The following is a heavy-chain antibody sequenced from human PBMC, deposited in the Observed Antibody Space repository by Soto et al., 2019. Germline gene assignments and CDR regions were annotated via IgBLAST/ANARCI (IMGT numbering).Heavy chain of an antibody. CDR3: ARQSYDSSGYYGDYFDY. D-gene: IGHD3-22*01. J-gene: IGHJ4*02. Sequence: GESLKISCQASGYDFSTYWIGSVRQMPGKGLEWMGIIYPGDSDTQYSPSVHGQVTISADKSTSTLYLHWSSLKASDTAMYYCARQSYDSSGYYGDYFDYWGQGSLVTVSS. CDR1: GYDFSTYW. V-gene: IGHV5-51*01. CDR2: IYPGDSDT.